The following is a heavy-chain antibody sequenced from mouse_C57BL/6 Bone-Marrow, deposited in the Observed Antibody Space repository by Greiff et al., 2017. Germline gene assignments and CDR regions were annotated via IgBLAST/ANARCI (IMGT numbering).Heavy chain of an antibody. D-gene: IGHD2-4*01. CDR2: INPNNGGT. J-gene: IGHJ2*01. Sequence: QLQQSGPELVKPGASVKISCKASGYTFTDYYMNWVKQSHGKSLEWIGDINPNNGGTSYNQKFKGKATLTVDKSSSTAYMELRSLTSEDSAVYYCARSRVYDYDGFDYWGQGTTLTVSS. V-gene: IGHV1-26*01. CDR3: ARSRVYDYDGFDY. CDR1: GYTFTDYY.